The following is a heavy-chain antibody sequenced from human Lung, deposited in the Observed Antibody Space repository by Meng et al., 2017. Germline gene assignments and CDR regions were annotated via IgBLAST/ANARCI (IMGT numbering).Heavy chain of an antibody. J-gene: IGHJ4*02. CDR2: INHSGST. V-gene: IGHV4-34*01. Sequence: QGQLQQWGAGLLKPSAPLSLPCVVSGGSFSDYYWSWIRQPPGKGLEWIGEINHSGSTNYNPSLESRATISVDTSQNNLSLKLSSVTAADSAVYYCARGPTTMAHDFDYWGQGTLVTVSS. CDR1: GGSFSDYY. D-gene: IGHD4-11*01. CDR3: ARGPTTMAHDFDY.